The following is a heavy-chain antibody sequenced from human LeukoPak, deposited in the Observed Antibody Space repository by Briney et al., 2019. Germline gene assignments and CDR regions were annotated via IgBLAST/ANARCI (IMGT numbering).Heavy chain of an antibody. V-gene: IGHV4-4*07. CDR2: IYTSGST. D-gene: IGHD2-21*02. CDR3: ARVPARRVVTTPTYFDY. CDR1: GGSISSYY. Sequence: SETLSLTCTVSGGSISSYYWSWIRQPAGKGLEWIGRIYTSGSTNYNPSLKSRVTMSVDTSKNQFSLKLSSVTAADTAVYYCARVPARRVVTTPTYFDYWGQGTLVTVSS. J-gene: IGHJ4*01.